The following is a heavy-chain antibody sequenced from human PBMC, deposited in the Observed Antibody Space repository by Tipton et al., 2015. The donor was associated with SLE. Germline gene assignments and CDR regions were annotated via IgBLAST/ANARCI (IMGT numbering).Heavy chain of an antibody. J-gene: IGHJ6*03. Sequence: TLSLTCTVSGGSISGYYWSWVRQPPGKGLEWIGSIDYSGSTYYNPSLKSRVTISVDTSKNQFSLKLSSVTAADTAVYYCARGKGPVTNGYDYYMDVWGKGTTVTVSS. D-gene: IGHD4-11*01. CDR1: GGSISGYY. CDR2: IDYSGST. V-gene: IGHV4-59*12. CDR3: ARGKGPVTNGYDYYMDV.